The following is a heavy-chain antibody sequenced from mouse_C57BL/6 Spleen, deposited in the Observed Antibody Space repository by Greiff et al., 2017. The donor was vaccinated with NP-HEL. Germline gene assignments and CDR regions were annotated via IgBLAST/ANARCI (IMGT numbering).Heavy chain of an antibody. CDR3: AREDGYFYYAMDY. D-gene: IGHD2-3*01. V-gene: IGHV2-9-1*01. J-gene: IGHJ4*01. Sequence: VKVVESGPGLVAPSQSLSITCTVSGFSLTSYAISWVRQPPGKGLEWLGVIWTGGGTNYNSALKSRLSISKDNSKSQVFLKMNSLQTDDTARYYCAREDGYFYYAMDYWGQGTSVTVSS. CDR2: IWTGGGT. CDR1: GFSLTSYA.